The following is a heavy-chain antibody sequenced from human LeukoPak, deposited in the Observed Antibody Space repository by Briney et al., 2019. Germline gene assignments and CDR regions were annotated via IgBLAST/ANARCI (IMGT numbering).Heavy chain of an antibody. CDR3: ARDWGVCRGGDCLDAFDT. V-gene: IGHV3-21*04. CDR1: GFTFSSYW. CDR2: ISSSSRYK. D-gene: IGHD2-21*02. J-gene: IGHJ3*02. Sequence: GGSLRLSCAASGFTFSSYWMSWVRQAPGKGLEWVSSISSSSRYKYYADSVKGRFTISRDNAKNSLYLQMNSLRAEDTALYYCARDWGVCRGGDCLDAFDTWGQGTMVTVSS.